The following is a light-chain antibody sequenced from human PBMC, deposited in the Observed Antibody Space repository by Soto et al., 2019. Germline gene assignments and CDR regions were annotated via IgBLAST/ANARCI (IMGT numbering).Light chain of an antibody. CDR3: LQYGVPLWT. CDR2: AAS. CDR1: QSVTANY. V-gene: IGKV3-20*01. J-gene: IGKJ1*01. Sequence: EIALTQSPGTLSLSPGERATLSCRASQSVTANYLAWYQQRPGQAPRLLIYAASIGATGVPDRFSGSGSGKDFTFTISRLEPEDFAVYYCLQYGVPLWTFGQGTTVEIK.